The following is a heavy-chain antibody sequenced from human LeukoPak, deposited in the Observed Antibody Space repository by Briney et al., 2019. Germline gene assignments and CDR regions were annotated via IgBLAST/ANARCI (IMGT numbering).Heavy chain of an antibody. CDR2: MNPNSGNT. CDR1: GYTFTSYD. J-gene: IGHJ2*01. Sequence: GASVKVSCKASGYTFTSYDINWVRQATGQGLEWMGWMNPNSGNTGYAQKFQGRVTMTRNTSISTAYMELSSLRSEDTAVYYCVRAVYCSGGSCYQSYWYFDLWGRGTLVTVSS. D-gene: IGHD2-15*01. CDR3: VRAVYCSGGSCYQSYWYFDL. V-gene: IGHV1-8*01.